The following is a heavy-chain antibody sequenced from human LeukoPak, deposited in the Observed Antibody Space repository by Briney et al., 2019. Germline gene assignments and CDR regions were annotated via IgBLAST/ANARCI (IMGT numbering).Heavy chain of an antibody. CDR3: ARQEAIVVVLDAFDI. D-gene: IGHD2-2*01. J-gene: IGHJ3*02. Sequence: PSETLSLTCAVYGGSFSGYYWSWIRQPPGKGLEWIGEINHSGSTNYNPSLKSRVTISVDTSKNQFSLKLSSVTAADTAVYYCARQEAIVVVLDAFDIWGQGTMVTVSS. CDR2: INHSGST. CDR1: GGSFSGYY. V-gene: IGHV4-34*01.